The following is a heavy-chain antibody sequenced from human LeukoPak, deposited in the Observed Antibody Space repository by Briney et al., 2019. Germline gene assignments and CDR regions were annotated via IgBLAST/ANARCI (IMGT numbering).Heavy chain of an antibody. J-gene: IGHJ3*02. CDR2: ISSSSSTI. CDR1: GFTFSSYS. CDR3: ARDGMVRGVIIWDAFDI. Sequence: QPGGSLRLSCAASGFTFSSYSRNWVRQAPGKGLEWVSYISSSSSTIYYADSVKGRFTISRDNAKNSLYLQMNSLRDEDTAVYYRARDGMVRGVIIWDAFDIWGQGTMVTVSS. D-gene: IGHD3-10*01. V-gene: IGHV3-48*02.